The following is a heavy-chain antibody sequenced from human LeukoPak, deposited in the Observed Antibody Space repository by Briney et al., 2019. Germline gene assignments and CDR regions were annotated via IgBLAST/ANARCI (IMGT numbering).Heavy chain of an antibody. J-gene: IGHJ4*02. CDR2: ISSSSSYI. D-gene: IGHD4-23*01. CDR1: GFTFSSYS. V-gene: IGHV3-21*01. Sequence: KPGGSLRLSCAASGFTFSSYSMNWVRQAPGKGLEWVSSISSSSSYIYYAGSVKGRFTISRDNAENSLYLQMNSLRAEDTAVYYCARATVARDTASDYWGQGTLVTVSS. CDR3: ARATVARDTASDY.